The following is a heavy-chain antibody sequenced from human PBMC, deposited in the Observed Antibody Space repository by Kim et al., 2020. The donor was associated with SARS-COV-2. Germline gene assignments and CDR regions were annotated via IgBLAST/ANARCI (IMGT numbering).Heavy chain of an antibody. CDR3: TGHGSGSS. V-gene: IGHV3-23*01. D-gene: IGHD3-10*01. CDR1: GFTFSNNG. Sequence: GGSLRLSFTASGFTFSNNGMSWVRQPPGKGLEWVSDILAYETGTYYADSVKGRFSISRDNSKNTVYLQMNSLRGEDTAVYYCTGHGSGSSWGQGTLVTVSS. J-gene: IGHJ4*02. CDR2: ILAYETGT.